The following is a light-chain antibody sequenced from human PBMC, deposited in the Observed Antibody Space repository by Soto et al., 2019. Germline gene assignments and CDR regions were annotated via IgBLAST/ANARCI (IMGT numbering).Light chain of an antibody. CDR3: CSYAGGHTSLL. CDR2: DVS. V-gene: IGLV2-11*01. CDR1: SSDVGGYNY. J-gene: IGLJ2*01. Sequence: QSARTQPRSVSGSPGQSVTISCTGTSSDVGGYNYVSWYQQHPGTVPKLMIYDVSNRPSGVPDRFSGSKSGNTASLTISGLQAEDEADYYCCSYAGGHTSLLFGGGTKLTVL.